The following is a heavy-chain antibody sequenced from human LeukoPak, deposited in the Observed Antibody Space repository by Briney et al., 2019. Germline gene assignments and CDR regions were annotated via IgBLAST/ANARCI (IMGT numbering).Heavy chain of an antibody. Sequence: GGSLRLSCAASGFTVSSNYMSWVRQAPGKGLEWVSVIYSGGSTYYADSVKGRFTISRDNSKNTLYLQMNSLRAEDTGVYYCARDSCAGTSCYLFDSWGLGTLVTVSS. D-gene: IGHD2-2*01. V-gene: IGHV3-66*01. J-gene: IGHJ4*02. CDR1: GFTVSSNY. CDR2: IYSGGST. CDR3: ARDSCAGTSCYLFDS.